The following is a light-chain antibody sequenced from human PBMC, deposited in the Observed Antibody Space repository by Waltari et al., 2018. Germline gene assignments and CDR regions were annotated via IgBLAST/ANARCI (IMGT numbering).Light chain of an antibody. CDR1: SSDVGNYNH. Sequence: QSALTQPPSVSGSPGQSVTISCTGTSSDVGNYNHVSWYQQSPGTAPKLIIYEVTNRPSGVPDRFSGSKSSNTASLTISGLQAEDESDYYCSSSTSSITWVFGGGTKLTVL. CDR3: SSSTSSITWV. J-gene: IGLJ3*02. CDR2: EVT. V-gene: IGLV2-18*02.